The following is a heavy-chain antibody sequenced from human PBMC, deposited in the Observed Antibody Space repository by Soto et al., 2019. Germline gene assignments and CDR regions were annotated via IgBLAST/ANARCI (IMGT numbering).Heavy chain of an antibody. V-gene: IGHV1-69*04. CDR2: IIPILGIA. CDR3: ARDQSVVVATIWSSDAFDI. J-gene: IGHJ3*02. CDR1: GGTFSSYT. D-gene: IGHD5-12*01. Sequence: ASVKVSCKASGGTFSSYTISWVRQAPGQGLEWMGRIIPILGIANYAQKFQGRVTITADKSTSTAYMELSSLGSEDTAVYYCARDQSVVVATIWSSDAFDIWGQGTMVTVSS.